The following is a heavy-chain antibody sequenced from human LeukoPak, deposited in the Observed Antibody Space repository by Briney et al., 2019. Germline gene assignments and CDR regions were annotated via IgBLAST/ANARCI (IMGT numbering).Heavy chain of an antibody. CDR1: GFTVSSNY. J-gene: IGHJ3*02. Sequence: GGSLRLSCAASGFTVSSNYMSWVRQAPGKGLEWVSVIYSGGSTYYADSVKGRFTTSRDNSKNTLYVQMNSLRAADTAVYYCALGLRYCSSTSCYPYAFDIWGQGTMVTVSS. D-gene: IGHD2-2*01. CDR3: ALGLRYCSSTSCYPYAFDI. V-gene: IGHV3-53*01. CDR2: IYSGGST.